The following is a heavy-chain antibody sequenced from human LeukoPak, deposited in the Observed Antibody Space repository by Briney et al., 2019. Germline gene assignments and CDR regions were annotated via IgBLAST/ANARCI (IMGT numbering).Heavy chain of an antibody. CDR2: LSPDGDVP. Sequence: PGGSLGLSCAASGFTFNSSGMHWGRQAPRKGPELVAVLSPDGDVPYYADSVKGRVTIPRDNSKNTLYLQMSSLSSEDTAVYYCAKEVRFFSGYDYWGQGTLVTVSS. J-gene: IGHJ4*02. CDR3: AKEVRFFSGYDY. D-gene: IGHD5-12*01. V-gene: IGHV3-30*18. CDR1: GFTFNSSG.